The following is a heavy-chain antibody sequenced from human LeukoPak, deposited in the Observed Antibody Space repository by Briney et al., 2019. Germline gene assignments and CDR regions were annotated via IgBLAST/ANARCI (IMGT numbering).Heavy chain of an antibody. CDR3: TRDPQMTSGYGMDV. D-gene: IGHD3-22*01. CDR1: GFIASSRY. J-gene: IGHJ6*02. V-gene: IGHV3-66*02. CDR2: IYTGTST. Sequence: GGSLRLSCAASGFIASSRYMNWVPQAPGKGLEWGSVIYTGTSTYYADSVKGRFTISRDDSKNTVYLQMNSLRPEDRGVYYCTRDPQMTSGYGMDVWGQGTTVAVS.